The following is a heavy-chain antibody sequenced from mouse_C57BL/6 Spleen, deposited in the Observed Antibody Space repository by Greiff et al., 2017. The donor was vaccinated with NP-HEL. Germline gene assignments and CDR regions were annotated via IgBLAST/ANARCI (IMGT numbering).Heavy chain of an antibody. CDR3: ARHEDSPFAY. V-gene: IGHV1-62-2*01. CDR2: LYPGSGSI. CDR1: GDTFKEYT. J-gene: IGHJ3*01. Sequence: VQLQQSGAELVKPGAAVKRSCKASGDTFKEYTRHGGKQRCGQGGEGRGGLYPGSGSIKYNEKFKDKATLTADKSSSTVYMELSRLTSEDSAVYFCARHEDSPFAYWGQGTLVTVSA.